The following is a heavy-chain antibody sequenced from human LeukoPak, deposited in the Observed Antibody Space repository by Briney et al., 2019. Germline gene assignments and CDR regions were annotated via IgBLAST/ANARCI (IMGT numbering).Heavy chain of an antibody. V-gene: IGHV3-23*01. CDR1: GFTFSSYA. Sequence: RGSLRLSCAASGFTFSSYAMSWVRQAPGKGLGWVSAISGSGGSTYYADSVNGRVTISRDNSKNTLYLQINSLRAEGTAVYYCAKRGAAAGGWYFDYWGQGTLVTVSS. J-gene: IGHJ4*02. D-gene: IGHD6-13*01. CDR2: ISGSGGST. CDR3: AKRGAAAGGWYFDY.